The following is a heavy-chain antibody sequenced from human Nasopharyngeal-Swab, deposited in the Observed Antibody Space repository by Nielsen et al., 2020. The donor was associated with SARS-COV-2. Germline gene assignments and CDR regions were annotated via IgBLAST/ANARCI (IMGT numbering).Heavy chain of an antibody. V-gene: IGHV4-34*01. J-gene: IGHJ4*02. CDR2: INHSGST. CDR3: ARGRVVPAAPFDY. D-gene: IGHD2-2*01. Sequence: SETLSLTCAVYGGSFSGYYWSWIRQPPGKGLEWIGEINHSGSTNYNPSLKSRVTISVDTSKNQFYLKLSSVTAADTAVYYCARGRVVPAAPFDYWGQGTLVTVSS. CDR1: GGSFSGYY.